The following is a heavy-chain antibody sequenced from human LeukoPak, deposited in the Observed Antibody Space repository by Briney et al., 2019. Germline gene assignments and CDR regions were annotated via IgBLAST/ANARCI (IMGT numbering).Heavy chain of an antibody. CDR2: INPNSGGT. D-gene: IGHD5-18*01. V-gene: IGHV1-2*02. J-gene: IGHJ6*02. CDR3: ARDMVSGYSYVSYGMDV. CDR1: GYTFTGYY. Sequence: GASVKVSCKASGYTFTGYYMHWVRQAPGQGLEWMGWINPNSGGTNYAQKFQGRVTMTRDTSISTAYMELSRLRSDDTAVYYCARDMVSGYSYVSYGMDVWGQGTTVAVSS.